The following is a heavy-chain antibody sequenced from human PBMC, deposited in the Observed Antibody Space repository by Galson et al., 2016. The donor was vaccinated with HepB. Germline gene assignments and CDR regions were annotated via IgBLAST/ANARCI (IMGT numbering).Heavy chain of an antibody. CDR3: ARFDFGGNFLDY. V-gene: IGHV2-70*01. Sequence: PALVKPTQTLTLTCTFTGFSLTTRGMCVSWIRQPPGKALEWLAPIDWDGDQYYTTSLKTRLTISKDTSKTQVLLTMTNMDPVDTATYYCARFDFGGNFLDYWGQGTLVTVSS. J-gene: IGHJ4*02. CDR1: GFSLTTRGMC. CDR2: IDWDGDQ. D-gene: IGHD4-23*01.